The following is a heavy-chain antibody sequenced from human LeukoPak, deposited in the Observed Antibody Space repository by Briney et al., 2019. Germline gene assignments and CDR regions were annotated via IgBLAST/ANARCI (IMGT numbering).Heavy chain of an antibody. D-gene: IGHD5-18*01. CDR1: GDSISSGGYY. CDR2: IYYSGST. J-gene: IGHJ4*02. CDR3: ARVKTAPKYYFDY. Sequence: SETLSLTCTVSGDSISSGGYYWSWIRQHPGKGLEWIGHIYYSGSTYYNPSLKSRITISVDTSKSHFSLKLSSVTAADTAVYYCARVKTAPKYYFDYWGQGTLVTVSS. V-gene: IGHV4-31*03.